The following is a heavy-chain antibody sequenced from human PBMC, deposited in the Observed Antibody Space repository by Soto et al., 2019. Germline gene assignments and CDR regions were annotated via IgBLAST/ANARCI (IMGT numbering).Heavy chain of an antibody. CDR2: ISYSGST. Sequence: SETLSLTCTVSGGSISSYYWSWIRQPPGKGLEWIGYISYSGSTNYNPSLKSRVTISVDTSKNQFSLKLSSVTAADTAVYYCAREGYSSGYYYYYAMDVWGQGTTVTVSS. V-gene: IGHV4-59*01. J-gene: IGHJ6*02. D-gene: IGHD3-22*01. CDR1: GGSISSYY. CDR3: AREGYSSGYYYYYAMDV.